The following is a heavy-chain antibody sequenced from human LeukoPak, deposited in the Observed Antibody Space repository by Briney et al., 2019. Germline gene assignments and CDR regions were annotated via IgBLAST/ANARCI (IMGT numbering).Heavy chain of an antibody. CDR2: INHSGTI. CDR1: GDSFSGYY. CDR3: ARGVAGSSGLLYYFDY. D-gene: IGHD6-25*01. V-gene: IGHV4-34*01. J-gene: IGHJ4*02. Sequence: SETLSLTCAVYGDSFSGYYRGWIRQPPGKGLEWIGEINHSGTINYNPSLKSQVTILVDTSKNQFSLNLSSVTAADTAVYYCARGVAGSSGLLYYFDYWGQGALVIVSS.